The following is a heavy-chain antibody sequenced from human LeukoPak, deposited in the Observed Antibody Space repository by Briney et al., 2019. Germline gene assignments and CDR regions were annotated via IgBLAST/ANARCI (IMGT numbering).Heavy chain of an antibody. V-gene: IGHV4-34*01. J-gene: IGHJ4*02. CDR2: INHSGST. Sequence: SETLSLTCPVHGGPFSGYYWSCIRQPPGKGLEWIGEINHSGSTNYNPSLKSRVTISVDTSKNQFSLKLSSVTAADTAVYYCATVRIPIGVAVPFDYWGQGILVTVSS. CDR1: GGPFSGYY. D-gene: IGHD6-19*01. CDR3: ATVRIPIGVAVPFDY.